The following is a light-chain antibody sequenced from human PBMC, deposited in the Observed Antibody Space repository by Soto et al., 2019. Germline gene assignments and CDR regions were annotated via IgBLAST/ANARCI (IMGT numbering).Light chain of an antibody. J-gene: IGLJ3*02. Sequence: QSALTQPASVSGSPGQAITISCTGTSSDVGGLNFVSWYQQHPGKAPKLMIYDVGNRPSGVSSRFSGSKSGNTASLTIAGLQADDEADYYCSSDTCSRTLVEFGGGTKLTVL. CDR1: SSDVGGLNF. CDR2: DVG. V-gene: IGLV2-14*01. CDR3: SSDTCSRTLVE.